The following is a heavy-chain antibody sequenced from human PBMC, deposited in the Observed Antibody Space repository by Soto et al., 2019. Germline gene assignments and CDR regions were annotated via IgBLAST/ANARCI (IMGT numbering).Heavy chain of an antibody. CDR1: GGSISSNNW. D-gene: IGHD2-15*01. J-gene: IGHJ4*02. V-gene: IGHV4-4*02. Sequence: QVQLQESGPGLVTPSGTLSLTCAVSGGSISSNNWWSWVRQPPGKGLEWIGEIYHDGNTHYNPSLKSRVTISVDTSKTLFALIVSSLTAAATAVYYCAKLDGGGYWGQGTLVTVSS. CDR3: AKLDGGGY. CDR2: IYHDGNT.